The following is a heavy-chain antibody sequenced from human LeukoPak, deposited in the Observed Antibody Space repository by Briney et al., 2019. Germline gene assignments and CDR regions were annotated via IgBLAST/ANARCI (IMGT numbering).Heavy chain of an antibody. V-gene: IGHV3-33*02. Sequence: GGSLRLSCAASGFTFSSYDMYWVRQAPGKGLEWVAAIWYDAGNKYYADSAKGRSTISRDNSKSTLFLQMNSLRAEDTAVYYCVRREVGTFDYWGQGTLVTVSS. J-gene: IGHJ4*02. CDR1: GFTFSSYD. CDR2: IWYDAGNK. CDR3: VRREVGTFDY. D-gene: IGHD1-1*01.